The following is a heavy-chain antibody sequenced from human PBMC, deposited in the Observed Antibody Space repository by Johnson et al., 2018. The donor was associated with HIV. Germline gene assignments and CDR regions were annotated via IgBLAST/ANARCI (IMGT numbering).Heavy chain of an antibody. CDR3: ATFGGGSFHAFDI. V-gene: IGHV3-7*03. CDR1: GFTVSTNY. Sequence: VQLVESGGGLIQPGGSLRLSCAASGFTVSTNYMHWVRQAPGKGLEWVANIKQDGSEKYYVDSLKGRFTISRDNAKNSLYLQMNSLRAEDTAVYYCATFGGGSFHAFDIWGQGTMVTVSS. D-gene: IGHD1-26*01. J-gene: IGHJ3*02. CDR2: IKQDGSEK.